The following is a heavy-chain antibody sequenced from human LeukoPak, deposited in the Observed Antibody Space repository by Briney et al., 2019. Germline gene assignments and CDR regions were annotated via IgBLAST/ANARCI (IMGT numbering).Heavy chain of an antibody. CDR2: IYTSGST. D-gene: IGHD1-1*01. CDR1: GGSISSYY. Sequence: PSETLSLTCTVSGGSISSYYWSWIRQPAGKGLEWIGRIYTSGSTNYNPSLKSRVTMSVDTSKNQFSLKLSSVTAADTAVYYCARERGVLTPPSIDYWGQGTLVTVSS. CDR3: ARERGVLTPPSIDY. J-gene: IGHJ4*02. V-gene: IGHV4-4*07.